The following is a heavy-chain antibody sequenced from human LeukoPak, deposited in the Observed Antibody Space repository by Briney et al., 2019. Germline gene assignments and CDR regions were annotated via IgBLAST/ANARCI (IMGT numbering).Heavy chain of an antibody. V-gene: IGHV1-46*01. J-gene: IGHJ3*02. D-gene: IGHD3-9*01. Sequence: ASVKVSCKASGYTFTSYYMHWVRQAPGQGLEWMGIINPSGGSTSYAQKFQGRVTMTRDTSTSTVYMELSSLRSEDTAVYYCAREAIYDILTGYKDDAFDIWGQGTMVTVSS. CDR2: INPSGGST. CDR3: AREAIYDILTGYKDDAFDI. CDR1: GYTFTSYY.